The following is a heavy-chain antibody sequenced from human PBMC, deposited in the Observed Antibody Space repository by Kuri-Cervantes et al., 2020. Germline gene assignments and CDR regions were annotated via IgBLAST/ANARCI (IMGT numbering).Heavy chain of an antibody. CDR2: INSDGSST. J-gene: IGHJ4*02. V-gene: IGHV3-74*01. CDR1: GFTFSSYW. CDR3: ARAKSGYYDYYFDY. D-gene: IGHD3-22*01. Sequence: GESLKISCAASGFTFSSYWMHWVRQAPGKGLVWVSRINSDGSSTSYADSVKGRFTISRDNAKNTLYLQMNSLRAEDTAVYYCARAKSGYYDYYFDYWGQGTLVTVSS.